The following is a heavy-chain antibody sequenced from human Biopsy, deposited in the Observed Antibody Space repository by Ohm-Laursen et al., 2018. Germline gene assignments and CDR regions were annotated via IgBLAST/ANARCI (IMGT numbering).Heavy chain of an antibody. CDR1: GFTFTSYG. J-gene: IGHJ2*01. CDR3: WGDEKRWDYSSYFSWHFDL. Sequence: SLSLSCAASGFTFTSYGMLWVRQAPAKGLVWVAVILYAGSGESYADSLLGRFIISRENPKNTVDLQMNSLRAEETPVYFCWGDEKRWDYSSYFSWHFDLWGRGTLVTVSS. CDR2: ILYAGSGE. D-gene: IGHD4-11*01. V-gene: IGHV3-30*03.